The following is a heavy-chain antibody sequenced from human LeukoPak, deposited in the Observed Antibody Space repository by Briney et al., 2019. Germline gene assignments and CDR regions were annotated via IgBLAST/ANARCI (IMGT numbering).Heavy chain of an antibody. J-gene: IGHJ4*02. CDR3: ARSDSDDYGDYFDY. Sequence: ASVKVSCKASGYTFTGYYMHWVRQASGQGLEWMGWINPNSGGTNYAQKFQGRVTMTRDTSISTAYMELSRLRSDDTAVYYCARSDSDDYGDYFDYWGQGTLVTVSS. V-gene: IGHV1-2*02. CDR1: GYTFTGYY. D-gene: IGHD4-17*01. CDR2: INPNSGGT.